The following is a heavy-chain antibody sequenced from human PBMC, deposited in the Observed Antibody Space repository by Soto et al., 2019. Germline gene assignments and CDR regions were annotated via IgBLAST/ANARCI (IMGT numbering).Heavy chain of an antibody. J-gene: IGHJ6*02. CDR1: GYTFTSYD. Sequence: QVQLVQSGAEVKKPGASVKVSCKASGYTFTSYDINWVRQATGQGLEWMGWMNPNSGNTGYAQKFQGRVTMTRNTSXSXXYMELGSLRAEDTAVYYCARKLGDFWGGYHYGMDVWGQGTTVTVSS. CDR2: MNPNSGNT. CDR3: ARKLGDFWGGYHYGMDV. V-gene: IGHV1-8*01. D-gene: IGHD3-3*01.